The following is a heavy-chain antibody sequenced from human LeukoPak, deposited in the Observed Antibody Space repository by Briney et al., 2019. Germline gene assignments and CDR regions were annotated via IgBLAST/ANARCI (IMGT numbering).Heavy chain of an antibody. J-gene: IGHJ4*02. CDR1: GYTFTSYG. V-gene: IGHV1-18*01. CDR3: ARDNRIVGAEPFDY. Sequence: GASVKVSCKASGYTFTSYGISWVRQAPGQGLEWMGWISAYNGNTNYAQKLQGRVTMTTDTSTSTAYMELRSLRSDDTAVYYCARDNRIVGAEPFDYWGQGTLVTVSS. CDR2: ISAYNGNT. D-gene: IGHD1-26*01.